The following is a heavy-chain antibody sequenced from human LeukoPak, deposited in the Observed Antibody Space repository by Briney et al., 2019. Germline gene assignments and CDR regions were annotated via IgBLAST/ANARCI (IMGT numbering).Heavy chain of an antibody. J-gene: IGHJ5*02. Sequence: SETLSLTCTVSGYSISSGYYWGWIRQPPGKGLEWIGSIYHSGSTYYNPSLKSRVTISVDTSKNQFSLKLSSVTAADTAVYYCARVRGEGGWFDPWGQGTLVTVSS. V-gene: IGHV4-38-2*02. D-gene: IGHD1-26*01. CDR1: GYSISSGYY. CDR3: ARVRGEGGWFDP. CDR2: IYHSGST.